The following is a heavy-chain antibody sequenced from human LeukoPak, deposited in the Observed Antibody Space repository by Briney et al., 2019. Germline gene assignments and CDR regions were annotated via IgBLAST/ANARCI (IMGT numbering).Heavy chain of an antibody. V-gene: IGHV3-30*03. D-gene: IGHD5-12*01. CDR2: ISYDGSNK. CDR1: GFTFSSYG. J-gene: IGHJ4*02. CDR3: ARATKAFDY. Sequence: GRSLRLSCAASGFTFSSYGMHWVRQAPGKGLEWVAVISYDGSNKYYADSVKGRFTISRDNSKNTLYLQMNSLRAEDTAAYYCARATKAFDYWGQGTLVTVSS.